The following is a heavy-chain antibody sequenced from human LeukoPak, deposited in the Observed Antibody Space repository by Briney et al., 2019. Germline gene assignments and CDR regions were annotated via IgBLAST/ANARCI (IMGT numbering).Heavy chain of an antibody. CDR3: ARLTDYGSGSYSHYYYYMDV. V-gene: IGHV3-7*01. Sequence: GGSLRLSCAASGFTFSSYWMSWVRQAPGKGLEWVANIKQDGSEKYYVDSVKGRFTISRDNAKNSLYLQMNSLRAEDTAVYYCARLTDYGSGSYSHYYYYMDVWGKGTTVTISS. CDR1: GFTFSSYW. J-gene: IGHJ6*03. D-gene: IGHD3-10*01. CDR2: IKQDGSEK.